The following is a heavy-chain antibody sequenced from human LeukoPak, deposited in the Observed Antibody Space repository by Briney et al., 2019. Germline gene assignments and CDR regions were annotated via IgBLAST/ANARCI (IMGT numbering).Heavy chain of an antibody. V-gene: IGHV4-39*07. Sequence: SETLSLTCSVSGGSISSSSYYWVWIRQPPGKGLEWIGNVYYRGNTYYNPSLKSRVTISVDTSKNQFSLKLSSVNAADTAVYYCARHRYLWPNYWYFDLWGRGTLVTVSS. J-gene: IGHJ2*01. D-gene: IGHD1-14*01. CDR2: VYYRGNT. CDR1: GGSISSSSYY. CDR3: ARHRYLWPNYWYFDL.